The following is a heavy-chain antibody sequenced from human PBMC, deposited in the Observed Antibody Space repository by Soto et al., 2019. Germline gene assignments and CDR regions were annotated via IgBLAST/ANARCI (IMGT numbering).Heavy chain of an antibody. J-gene: IGHJ4*02. Sequence: EVQLVESGGGLVKPGGSLRLSCAASGFTFSNAWMSWVRQAPGKGLEWVGRIKSKTDGGTTDYAAPVKGRFTISRDDSKTTLYLQMNSLKTEDTAVYYCPSAVPTFNCSGGSCLSDYWGQGTLVTVSS. V-gene: IGHV3-15*01. D-gene: IGHD2-15*01. CDR1: GFTFSNAW. CDR2: IKSKTDGGTT. CDR3: PSAVPTFNCSGGSCLSDY.